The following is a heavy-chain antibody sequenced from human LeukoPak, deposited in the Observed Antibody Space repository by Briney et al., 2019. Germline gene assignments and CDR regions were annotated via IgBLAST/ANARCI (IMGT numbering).Heavy chain of an antibody. J-gene: IGHJ4*02. D-gene: IGHD6-19*01. CDR1: GFTVSSNY. Sequence: PGGSLRLSCAASGFTVSSNYMSWVRQAPGKGLEWVSVIYSGGSTYYADSVKGRFTISRDNSKNTLYLQVNSLRAEDTAVYYCARETGYSSGFFDYWGRGTLVTV. CDR2: IYSGGST. V-gene: IGHV3-53*01. CDR3: ARETGYSSGFFDY.